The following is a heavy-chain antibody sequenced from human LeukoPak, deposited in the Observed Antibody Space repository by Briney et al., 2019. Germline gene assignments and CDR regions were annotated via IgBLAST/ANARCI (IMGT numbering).Heavy chain of an antibody. CDR3: ARGGSWGSGAFDV. CDR1: GYTFTGYN. J-gene: IGHJ3*01. D-gene: IGHD1-26*01. Sequence: ASVKVSCKASGYTFTGYNMHWVRQAPGQGLEWMGWINPNSGGTNYAQKFQGRVTMTRDTSISTAYMELSRLRSDDTAVYYCARGGSWGSGAFDVWGQGTMVTVSS. CDR2: INPNSGGT. V-gene: IGHV1-2*02.